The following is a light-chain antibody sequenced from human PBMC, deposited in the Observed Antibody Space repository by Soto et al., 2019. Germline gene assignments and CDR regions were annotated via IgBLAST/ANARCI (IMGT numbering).Light chain of an antibody. CDR1: QSLLHSNGYNY. V-gene: IGKV2-28*01. CDR3: MQSLEAPPFT. Sequence: DTVVSQSPLSLPVSPGEPASISCRSSQSLLHSNGYNYLEWYVQKPGQSPQLLVYLGSTRASGVVDRFSGSGSGTDFSPKISSEEAEDVGVYYCMQSLEAPPFTFGQGTKLEI. CDR2: LGS. J-gene: IGKJ2*01.